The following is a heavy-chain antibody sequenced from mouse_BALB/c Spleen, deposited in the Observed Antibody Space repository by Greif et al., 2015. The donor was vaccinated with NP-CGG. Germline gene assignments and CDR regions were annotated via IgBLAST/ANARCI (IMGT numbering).Heavy chain of an antibody. J-gene: IGHJ3*01. V-gene: IGHV5-12-2*01. D-gene: IGHD1-1*01. Sequence: EVMLVESGGGLVQPGGSLKLSCAASGFTFSSYTMSWVRQTPEKRLEWVAYISNGGGSTYYPDTVKGRFTISRDNAKNPLYLKMISLKSKDSAMYYCARHAYYYGSSYTWFAYWDQGTLVTVSA. CDR3: ARHAYYYGSSYTWFAY. CDR1: GFTFSSYT. CDR2: ISNGGGST.